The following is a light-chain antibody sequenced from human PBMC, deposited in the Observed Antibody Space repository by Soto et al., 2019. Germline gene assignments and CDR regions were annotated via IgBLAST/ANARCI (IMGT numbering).Light chain of an antibody. CDR3: QQYYTTPPYT. CDR2: WAS. V-gene: IGKV4-1*01. CDR1: QSVLYSSNKKNY. J-gene: IGKJ2*01. Sequence: DIVMTQSPDSLAVSLGERATINCKSSQSVLYSSNKKNYLAWYQQKPGQPPKLLIYWASTRESGIPDRFSGSGSGTDFTLTISRLQAEDVAVYYCQQYYTTPPYTFGQGTKLEIK.